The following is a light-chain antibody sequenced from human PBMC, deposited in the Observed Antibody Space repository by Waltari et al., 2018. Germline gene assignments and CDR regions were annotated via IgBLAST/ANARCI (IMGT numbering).Light chain of an antibody. CDR3: HSRDSSASHVV. Sequence: SSELTQAPAVSVALGQTAKMTCQGDSLRTPYASWYQQQPGQAPVLVLFGYHKRPSGIPDRFSGYNSGTTSSLTITGAQAEDEADYYCHSRDSSASHVVFGGGTKLTVL. CDR1: SLRTPY. J-gene: IGLJ2*01. CDR2: GYH. V-gene: IGLV3-19*01.